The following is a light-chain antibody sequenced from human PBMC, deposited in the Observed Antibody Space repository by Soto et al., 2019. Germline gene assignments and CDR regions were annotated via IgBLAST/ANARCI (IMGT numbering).Light chain of an antibody. J-gene: IGKJ2*01. V-gene: IGKV3-20*01. CDR3: QLYVSSPPVYT. CDR1: PSVSSTY. Sequence: EIVLTQSPGTLSLSPGDGATLAGRASPSVSSTYLAWYKQKPGQAPGLLLYGTSNSATGIPDRFSGSGSGTDLTLTISILEPEDVAMYDCQLYVSSPPVYTFGQGTKLEIK. CDR2: GTS.